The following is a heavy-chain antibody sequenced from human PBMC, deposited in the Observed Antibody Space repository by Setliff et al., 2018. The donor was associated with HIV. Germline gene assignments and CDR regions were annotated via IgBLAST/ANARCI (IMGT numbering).Heavy chain of an antibody. D-gene: IGHD3-10*01. J-gene: IGHJ6*03. CDR2: IGTYNGDT. V-gene: IGHV1-18*01. CDR1: GYTFTSSG. CDR3: AREGLWFGDRGYYMDV. Sequence: ASLKVSCKASGYTFTSSGITWVRQAPGQGLEWMGWIGTYNGDTNYAQKFQGRVTMTTDTSTSTAYMELRSLISDDTAVYYCAREGLWFGDRGYYMDVWGTGTAVTVSS.